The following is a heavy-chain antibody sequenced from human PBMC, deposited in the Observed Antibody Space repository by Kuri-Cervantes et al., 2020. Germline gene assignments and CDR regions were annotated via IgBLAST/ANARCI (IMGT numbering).Heavy chain of an antibody. V-gene: IGHV4-59*01. CDR3: AGSSGYYFDY. D-gene: IGHD3-22*01. CDR2: IYYSGST. CDR1: GGSINNYY. Sequence: SETLSLTCTVSGGSINNYYWSWIRQSPGKELEWIGYIYYSGSTNYNPSLKSRVTISVDTSKNQFSLKLSSVTAADTAVYYCAGSSGYYFDYWGQGTLVTVSS. J-gene: IGHJ4*02.